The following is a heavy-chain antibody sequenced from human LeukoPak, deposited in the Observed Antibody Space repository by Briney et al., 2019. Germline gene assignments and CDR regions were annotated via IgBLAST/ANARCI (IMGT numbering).Heavy chain of an antibody. CDR1: GYKFTNYW. D-gene: IGHD4-17*01. CDR3: ARQDYGDFAY. V-gene: IGHV5-51*01. Sequence: GESLKISCKGSGYKFTNYWIGWVRQMPGKGLEWMGIIYPDDSDTISSPSFQGQVTISADTSLSTAFLQWSSLKASDSAMYYCARQDYGDFAYWGQGTLVTVSS. J-gene: IGHJ4*02. CDR2: IYPDDSDT.